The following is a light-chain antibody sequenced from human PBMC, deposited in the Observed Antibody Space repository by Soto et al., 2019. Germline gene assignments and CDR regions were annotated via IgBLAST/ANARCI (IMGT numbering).Light chain of an antibody. CDR3: QQYSGDSRT. CDR2: KAS. CDR1: QSISSW. V-gene: IGKV1-5*03. Sequence: DIQMTQSPSTLSASVGDRVTITCRASQSISSWLAWYQQKPGKAPKLLIYKASRLHSGVSSRFSGRESGTEFTLTISSLQPDDFATYYCQQYSGDSRTFGQGTKVEMK. J-gene: IGKJ1*01.